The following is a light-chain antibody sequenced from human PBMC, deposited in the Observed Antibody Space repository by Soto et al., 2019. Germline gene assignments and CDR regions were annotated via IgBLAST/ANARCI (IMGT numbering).Light chain of an antibody. CDR2: NND. V-gene: IGLV1-44*01. CDR1: SSNIGRQT. CDR3: AAWDESLNGVV. Sequence: QSVLTQPPSASGIPGQRVTISCSGTSSNIGRQTVDWYQQLPRTATKLLIYNNDQRPSVIADRLSGSKSGTSASLAISGLPAEDEDDHYCAAWDESLNGVVFGGGTKLTV. J-gene: IGLJ3*02.